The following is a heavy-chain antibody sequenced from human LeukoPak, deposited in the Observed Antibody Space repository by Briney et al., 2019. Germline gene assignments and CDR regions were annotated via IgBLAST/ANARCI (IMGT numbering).Heavy chain of an antibody. CDR2: ITDSGNSA. CDR1: GFSFSSFA. CDR3: ARIPRLDFDY. D-gene: IGHD6-6*01. Sequence: PGGSLRLSCAASGFSFSSFAMGWVRQAPGKGLEWVSTITDSGNSAFYADYVKGRFTLSRDNSKDTLYLQMNSLRAEDTAVYYCARIPRLDFDYWGQGTLVTVSS. J-gene: IGHJ4*02. V-gene: IGHV3-23*01.